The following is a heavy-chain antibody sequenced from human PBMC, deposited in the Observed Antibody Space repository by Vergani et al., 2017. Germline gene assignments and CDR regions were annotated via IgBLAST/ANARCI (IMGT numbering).Heavy chain of an antibody. J-gene: IGHJ3*02. CDR1: GFTFCSYG. CDR3: AKDIVVVPAASTFTDDAFDI. CDR2: ISYDGSNK. Sequence: QVQLVESGGGVVQTGRSLRLSCAASGFTFCSYGMHSVRQAPGKGLEWVAVISYDGSNKYYADSVRGRFTISRDNSKNTLYLQMNSLRAEDTAVYYCAKDIVVVPAASTFTDDAFDIWGQGTMVTVSS. D-gene: IGHD2-2*01. V-gene: IGHV3-30*18.